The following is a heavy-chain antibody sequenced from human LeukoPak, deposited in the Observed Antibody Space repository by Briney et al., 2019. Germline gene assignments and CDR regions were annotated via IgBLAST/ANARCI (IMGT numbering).Heavy chain of an antibody. J-gene: IGHJ5*02. CDR1: GYTFTSED. Sequence: ASVTVSCKASGYTFTSEDINWVRQAPGQGLEWMGWMNPNSGNTGYAQKFQGRVTMTRDTSISTAYMELSSLRSEDTAVYYCASGRGYGSGNPHRKTNWFDPWGQGTLVTVSS. CDR3: ASGRGYGSGNPHRKTNWFDP. D-gene: IGHD3-10*01. V-gene: IGHV1-8*01. CDR2: MNPNSGNT.